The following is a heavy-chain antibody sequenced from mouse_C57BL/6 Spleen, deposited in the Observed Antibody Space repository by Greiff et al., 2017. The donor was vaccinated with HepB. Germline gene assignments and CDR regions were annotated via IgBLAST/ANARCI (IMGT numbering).Heavy chain of an antibody. D-gene: IGHD1-1*01. CDR3: ARGVLRYYFDY. V-gene: IGHV14-3*01. J-gene: IGHJ2*01. CDR1: GFNIKNTY. Sequence: VQLQQSVAELVRPGASVKLSCTASGFNIKNTYMHWVEQRPEQGLEWIGRIDPANGNTTYPPKFQGKATITADTYSNTAYLQLSSLTSGDTATCYCARGVLRYYFDYWGQGTTLTVSS. CDR2: IDPANGNT.